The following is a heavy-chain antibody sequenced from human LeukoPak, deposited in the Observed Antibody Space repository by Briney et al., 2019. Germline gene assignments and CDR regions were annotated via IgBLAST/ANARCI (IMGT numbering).Heavy chain of an antibody. CDR3: ARELYGSGYYFDY. V-gene: IGHV4-59*01. D-gene: IGHD3-10*01. Sequence: MSSETLSLTCTVSGGSISSYYWSWIRQPPGKGLEWIGYIYYSGSTNYNPSLKSRVTISVDTSKNQFSLKLSSVTAVDTAVYYCARELYGSGYYFDYWGQGTLVTVSS. CDR1: GGSISSYY. J-gene: IGHJ4*02. CDR2: IYYSGST.